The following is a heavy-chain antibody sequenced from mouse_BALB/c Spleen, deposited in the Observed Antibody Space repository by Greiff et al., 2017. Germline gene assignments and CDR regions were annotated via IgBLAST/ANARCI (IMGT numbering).Heavy chain of an antibody. CDR3: AREGITTVVHFDY. V-gene: IGHV1-7*01. J-gene: IGHJ2*01. CDR2: INPSTGYT. D-gene: IGHD1-1*01. CDR1: GYTFTSYW. Sequence: QVQLQQSGAELAKPGASVKMSCKASGYTFTSYWMHWVKQRPGQGLEWIGYINPSTGYTEYNQKFKDKATLTADKSSSTAYMQLSSLTSEDSAVYYCAREGITTVVHFDYWGQGTTLTVSS.